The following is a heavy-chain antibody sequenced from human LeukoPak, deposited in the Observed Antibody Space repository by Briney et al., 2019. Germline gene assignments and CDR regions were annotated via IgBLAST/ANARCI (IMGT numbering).Heavy chain of an antibody. CDR2: ISGSGGST. Sequence: PGGSLRLSCAASGFTFSSYAMSWVRQAPGKGLEWVSSISGSGGSTYYADSVKGRFTISRDNSKNTLYLQMNSLRGEDTAVYYCAKDREGTNADYFDYWGQGTLVTVSS. CDR3: AKDREGTNADYFDY. V-gene: IGHV3-23*01. D-gene: IGHD1-7*01. J-gene: IGHJ4*02. CDR1: GFTFSSYA.